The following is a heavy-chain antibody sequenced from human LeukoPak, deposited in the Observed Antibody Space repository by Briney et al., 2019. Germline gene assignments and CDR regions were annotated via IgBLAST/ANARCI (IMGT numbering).Heavy chain of an antibody. D-gene: IGHD3-16*01. CDR3: ARRPGGIPYYFDY. CDR1: GGSFSGYY. V-gene: IGHV4-34*01. J-gene: IGHJ4*02. CDR2: INHSGST. Sequence: SETLSLTCAVYGGSFSGYYWSWIRQPPGKGLEWIGEINHSGSTNYNPSLKSRVTISVDTSKNQFSLKLSSVTAADTAVYYCARRPGGIPYYFDYWGQGTLVTVSS.